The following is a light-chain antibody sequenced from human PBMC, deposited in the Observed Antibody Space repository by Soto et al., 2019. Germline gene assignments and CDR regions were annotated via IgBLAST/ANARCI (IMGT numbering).Light chain of an antibody. Sequence: DIQMTQSPSSLSASVGDRVTITCRASQSISNFLYWYQQKPGKAPELLIYAASSLHSGVPSRFSGSGSETNFTLTISSLQPEDFATYSRQQSYTTPYTFGQGTKLEIK. CDR1: QSISNF. J-gene: IGKJ2*01. CDR2: AAS. V-gene: IGKV1-39*01. CDR3: QQSYTTPYT.